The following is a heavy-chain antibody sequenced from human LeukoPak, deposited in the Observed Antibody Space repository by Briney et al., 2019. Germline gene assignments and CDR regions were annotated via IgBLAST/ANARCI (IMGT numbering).Heavy chain of an antibody. CDR2: LYSDGNT. V-gene: IGHV3-53*01. CDR3: ARGVEPLAANTLAY. CDR1: GFTVITND. Sequence: GGSLRLSCAASGFTVITNDMSWVRQAPGKGLEWVSVLYSDGNTKYADSVQGRFTISTDNSKNTLYLEMNSLSPDDTAVYYCARGVEPLAANTLAYWGQGTLVTVSS. J-gene: IGHJ4*02. D-gene: IGHD1-14*01.